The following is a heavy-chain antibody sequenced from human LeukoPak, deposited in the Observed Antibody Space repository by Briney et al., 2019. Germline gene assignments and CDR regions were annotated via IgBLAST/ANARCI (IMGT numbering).Heavy chain of an antibody. CDR3: AKMRYYDSSGYNPTYYFDY. CDR2: IYYSVDT. J-gene: IGHJ4*02. CDR1: GDSMIGSY. Sequence: SETLSLTCTVSGDSMIGSYWSWIRQAPGKGLEWIGYIYYSVDTDYNPSLKSRVTISVDMSKKQFSLRLTSVTAADTAVYYCAKMRYYDSSGYNPTYYFDYWGQGILVTVSS. D-gene: IGHD3-22*01. V-gene: IGHV4-59*01.